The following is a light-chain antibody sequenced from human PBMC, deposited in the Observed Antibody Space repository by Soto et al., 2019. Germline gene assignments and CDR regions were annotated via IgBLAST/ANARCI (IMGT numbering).Light chain of an antibody. Sequence: EIVLTQSPGTLSLSPGERATLSCRASQSVSSTYLAWYQQKPGQAPRLLIYGASSRATGIPERFSGSGSGTDFTLTISRLEPEDFAVYYCQQYGSSPTFDQGTRLEIK. CDR3: QQYGSSPT. CDR2: GAS. CDR1: QSVSSTY. J-gene: IGKJ5*01. V-gene: IGKV3-20*01.